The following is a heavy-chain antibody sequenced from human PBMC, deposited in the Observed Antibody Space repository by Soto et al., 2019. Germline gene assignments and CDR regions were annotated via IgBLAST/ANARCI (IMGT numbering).Heavy chain of an antibody. D-gene: IGHD3-9*01. CDR3: ARHAVYDILTGAYGMDV. CDR1: GGSISSYY. CDR2: IYYTGTT. Sequence: SETLSLTCTVSGGSISSYYWSWIRQPPGKGLEWIGYIYYTGTTNYNPSLKSRVTISVDTSKNQFSLKLSSVTAADTAVYYCARHAVYDILTGAYGMDVWGQGTTVTVSS. V-gene: IGHV4-59*08. J-gene: IGHJ6*02.